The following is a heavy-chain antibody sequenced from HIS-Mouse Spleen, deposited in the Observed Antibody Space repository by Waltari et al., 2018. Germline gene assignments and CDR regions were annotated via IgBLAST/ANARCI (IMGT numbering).Heavy chain of an antibody. D-gene: IGHD6-13*01. CDR2: IYHMRST. CDR3: ARALEYSSSWYYYYYGMDV. V-gene: IGHV4-38-2*02. J-gene: IGHJ6*02. Sequence: QVQLQESGPGLVKPSETLSLTCTVSGYSISSGYYWGWIRQPPGKGLEWIGSIYHMRSTDYNPSLKSRVTISVDTSKNQFSLKLSSVTAADTAVYYCARALEYSSSWYYYYYGMDVWGQGTTVTVSS. CDR1: GYSISSGYY.